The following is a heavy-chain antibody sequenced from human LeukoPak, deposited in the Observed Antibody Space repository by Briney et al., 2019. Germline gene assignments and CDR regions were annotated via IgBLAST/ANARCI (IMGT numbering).Heavy chain of an antibody. V-gene: IGHV3-48*03. Sequence: GGSLRLSCAASGFTFSSYEMNWVRQAPGKGLEWVSYISSSDSTIYYADSVKGRFTISRDNAKNSLYLQMNSLRAEDTAVYYCARQTTVVTRFDYWGQGTLVTVSS. CDR3: ARQTTVVTRFDY. CDR1: GFTFSSYE. D-gene: IGHD4-23*01. J-gene: IGHJ4*02. CDR2: ISSSDSTI.